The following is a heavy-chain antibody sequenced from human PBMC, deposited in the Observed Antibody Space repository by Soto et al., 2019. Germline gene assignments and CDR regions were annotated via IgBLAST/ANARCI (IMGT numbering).Heavy chain of an antibody. CDR1: GFTFSSYG. V-gene: IGHV3-33*01. Sequence: QVQLVESGGGVVQPGRSLRLSCAASGFTFSSYGMHWVRQAPGKGLEWVAVIWYDGSNKYYADSVKGRFTISRDNSKNTLYLQMNILRAEDTAVYYCARVGGPMVRGSHWFDPWGQGTLVTGSS. CDR3: ARVGGPMVRGSHWFDP. D-gene: IGHD3-10*01. CDR2: IWYDGSNK. J-gene: IGHJ5*02.